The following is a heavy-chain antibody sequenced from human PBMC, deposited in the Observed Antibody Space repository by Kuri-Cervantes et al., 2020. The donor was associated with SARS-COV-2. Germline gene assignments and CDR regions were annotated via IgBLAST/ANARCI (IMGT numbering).Heavy chain of an antibody. Sequence: GESLKISCTASGFTFGDYAMSWVRQAPGKGLEWVSYISSSGSTIYYADSVKGRFTISRDNAKNSLYLQMNSLRAEDTAVYYCAKDQGSGSYHSPFDYWGQGTLVTVSS. D-gene: IGHD1-26*01. CDR2: ISSSGSTI. CDR1: GFTFGDYA. V-gene: IGHV3-11*04. J-gene: IGHJ4*02. CDR3: AKDQGSGSYHSPFDY.